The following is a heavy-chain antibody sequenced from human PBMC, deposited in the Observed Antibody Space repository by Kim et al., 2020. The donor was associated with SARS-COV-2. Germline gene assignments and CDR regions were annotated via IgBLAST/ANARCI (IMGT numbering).Heavy chain of an antibody. CDR2: IWYDGSNK. CDR1: GFTFSSYA. D-gene: IGHD3-9*01. CDR3: AKGLRYFDWLLPSDY. J-gene: IGHJ4*02. V-gene: IGHV3-33*06. Sequence: GGSLRLSCAASGFTFSSYAMHWVRQAPGKGLEWVAVIWYDGSNKYYADSVKGRFTISRDNSKNTLYLQMNSLRAEDTAVYYCAKGLRYFDWLLPSDYWGQGTLVTVSS.